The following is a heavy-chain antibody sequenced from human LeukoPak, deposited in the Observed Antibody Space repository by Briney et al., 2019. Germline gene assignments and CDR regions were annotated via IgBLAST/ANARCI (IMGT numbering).Heavy chain of an antibody. V-gene: IGHV1-2*02. CDR2: INPNSGDT. J-gene: IGHJ4*02. D-gene: IGHD5-24*01. Sequence: GASVKVSCKASGYTFTGYYMHWVRQAPGQGVEWMGWINPNSGDTNYAQKFQGRVTMTRDTSISTAYMELSRLRADDTAVYYCARVPQRWLPSYYFDYWGQGTLVTVSS. CDR1: GYTFTGYY. CDR3: ARVPQRWLPSYYFDY.